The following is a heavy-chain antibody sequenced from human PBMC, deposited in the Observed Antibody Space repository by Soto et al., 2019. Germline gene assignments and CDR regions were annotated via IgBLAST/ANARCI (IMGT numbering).Heavy chain of an antibody. CDR3: ARVGATVEDFDI. Sequence: SQTLSLTCAISGDSVSSNSAAWNWIRQSPSRGLEWLGRTYYRSKWYNDYAVSVKSRITINPDTSNNQFSLQLNSVTAEDTAVYYCARVGATVEDFDIWGQGTMVTVSS. D-gene: IGHD5-12*01. J-gene: IGHJ3*02. V-gene: IGHV6-1*01. CDR1: GDSVSSNSAA. CDR2: TYYRSKWYN.